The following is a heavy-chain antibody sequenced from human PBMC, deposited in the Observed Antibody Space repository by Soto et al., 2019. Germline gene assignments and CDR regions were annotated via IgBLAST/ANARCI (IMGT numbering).Heavy chain of an antibody. V-gene: IGHV6-1*01. D-gene: IGHD6-19*01. CDR3: ARELAVAAPRSGMDV. Sequence: SQTLSLTCAISGDSVPSNSAAWNWIRQSPSRGLEWLGRTYYRSKWYNDYAVSVKSRITINPDTSKNQFSLQLNSVTPEDTAAYYCARELAVAAPRSGMDVWGQGTTVTVSS. J-gene: IGHJ6*02. CDR1: GDSVPSNSAA. CDR2: TYYRSKWYN.